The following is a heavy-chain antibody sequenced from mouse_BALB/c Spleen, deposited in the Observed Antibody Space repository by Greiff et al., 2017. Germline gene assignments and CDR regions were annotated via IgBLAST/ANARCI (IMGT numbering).Heavy chain of an antibody. CDR1: GYTFTDYY. V-gene: IGHV1-77*01. J-gene: IGHJ4*01. Sequence: QVQLKQSGAELARPGASVKLSCKASGYTFTDYYINWVKQRTGQGLEWIGEIYPGSGNTYYNEKFKGKATLTADKSSSTAYMQLSSLTSEDSAVYFCARYYYGSSYDAMDYWGQGTSVTVSS. CDR2: IYPGSGNT. D-gene: IGHD1-1*01. CDR3: ARYYYGSSYDAMDY.